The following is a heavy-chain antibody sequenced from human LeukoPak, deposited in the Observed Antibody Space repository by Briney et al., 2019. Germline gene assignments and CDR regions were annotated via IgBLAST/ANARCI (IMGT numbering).Heavy chain of an antibody. CDR3: ARNVVGATTFDY. V-gene: IGHV1-2*02. CDR2: INPNSGGT. Sequence: ASVKVSRKASGYTFTGYYMHWVRQAPGQGLEWMGWINPNSGGTNYAQKFQGRVTMTRDTSISTAYMELSRLRSDDTAVYYCARNVVGATTFDYWGQGTLVTVSS. J-gene: IGHJ4*02. D-gene: IGHD1-26*01. CDR1: GYTFTGYY.